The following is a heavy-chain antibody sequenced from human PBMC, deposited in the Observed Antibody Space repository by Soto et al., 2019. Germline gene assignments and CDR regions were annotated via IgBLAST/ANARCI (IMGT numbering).Heavy chain of an antibody. Sequence: QVQLVPSGAEVQKPGSSVKVSCTASGGTFSSYAISWVRQAPGQGLEWMGGITPILGTVNYAQKFQGRVTITADESTSTAYMALSSLRAEDTAVYYCARGGWYFDLWGRGNLLTVSS. CDR1: GGTFSSYA. CDR3: ARGGWYFDL. J-gene: IGHJ2*01. V-gene: IGHV1-69*01. CDR2: ITPILGTV.